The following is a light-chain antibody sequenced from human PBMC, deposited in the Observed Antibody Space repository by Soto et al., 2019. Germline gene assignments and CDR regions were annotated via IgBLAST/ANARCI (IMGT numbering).Light chain of an antibody. V-gene: IGLV2-14*01. Sequence: QSALTQPASVSGSPGQSITISCTRTSSDVGGNNYVSWYQQHPGKAPKLMIYDVTNRPSGVSNRFSGSKSGNTASLTISGLQDEDEADYHCSSYTSTSTYVFGTGTKVTVL. CDR1: SSDVGGNNY. CDR3: SSYTSTSTYV. CDR2: DVT. J-gene: IGLJ1*01.